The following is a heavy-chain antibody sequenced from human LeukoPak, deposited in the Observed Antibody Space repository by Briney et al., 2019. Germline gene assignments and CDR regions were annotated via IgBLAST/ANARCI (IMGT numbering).Heavy chain of an antibody. V-gene: IGHV5-51*01. Sequence: GESLKISCKGSGYIFTSYWIIRGRQMPGKSLEWMGIIYPGDSDTRYSPSFQGQVTITADKSISTDYLQWSNQKASDTAMYYRVRQSASLGSYYFDYLGEGTLVSVSS. CDR2: IYPGDSDT. CDR1: GYIFTSYW. D-gene: IGHD7-27*01. J-gene: IGHJ4*02. CDR3: VRQSASLGSYYFDY.